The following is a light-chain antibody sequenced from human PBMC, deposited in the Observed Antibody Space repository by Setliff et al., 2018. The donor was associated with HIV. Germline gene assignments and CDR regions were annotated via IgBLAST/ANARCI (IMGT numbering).Light chain of an antibody. CDR3: QVWDSSSDHYV. Sequence: YELTQPPSVSVAPGKTARITCGGNNIGSKSVHWYQQKQGQAPVLVIYYDSDRPSGIPERFSGSNSGNTATLTTSRVEAGDEADYYCQVWDSSSDHYVFGTGTKVTVL. CDR1: NIGSKS. V-gene: IGLV3-21*04. J-gene: IGLJ1*01. CDR2: YDS.